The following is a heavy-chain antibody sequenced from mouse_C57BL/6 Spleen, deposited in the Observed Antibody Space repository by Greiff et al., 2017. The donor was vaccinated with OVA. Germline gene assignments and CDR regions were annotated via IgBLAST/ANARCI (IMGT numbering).Heavy chain of an antibody. D-gene: IGHD2-4*01. CDR2: ISSGSSTI. Sequence: EVMLVESGGGLVKPGGSLKLSCAASGFTFSDYGMHWVRQAPEKGLEWVAYISSGSSTIYYADTVKGRFTISRDNAKNTLFLQMTSLRSEDTAMYYCARPGDYGGYWYFDVWGTGTTVTVSS. CDR1: GFTFSDYG. CDR3: ARPGDYGGYWYFDV. V-gene: IGHV5-17*01. J-gene: IGHJ1*03.